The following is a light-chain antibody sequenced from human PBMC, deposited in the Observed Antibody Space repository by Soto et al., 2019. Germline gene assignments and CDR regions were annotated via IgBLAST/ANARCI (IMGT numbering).Light chain of an antibody. CDR3: LQYYSSPRT. CDR1: ESLGSDY. J-gene: IGKJ2*01. V-gene: IGKV3-20*01. CDR2: GAS. Sequence: EIVLTQSPGTLSLSPGERATLSCRTSESLGSDYVAWYQQKPGQAPRLLIYGASSRATDVPDRFSGGGSGTDFTLTISSLAPEDAAVYQCLQYYSSPRTFGQGTKLEIK.